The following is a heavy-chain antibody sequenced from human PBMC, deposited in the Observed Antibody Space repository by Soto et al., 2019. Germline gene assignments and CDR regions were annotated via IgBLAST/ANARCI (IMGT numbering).Heavy chain of an antibody. Sequence: ASVKVSCKASGYTFTSYYMHWVRQAPGQGLEWMGMINPSGGSTNYAQKFQGRVTMTRDTSTSTVYMELSGLRSEDTAVYYCARDRRGGSYVSGTTFDYWGQGTLVTVSS. CDR1: GYTFTSYY. D-gene: IGHD1-26*01. V-gene: IGHV1-46*01. CDR3: ARDRRGGSYVSGTTFDY. J-gene: IGHJ4*02. CDR2: INPSGGST.